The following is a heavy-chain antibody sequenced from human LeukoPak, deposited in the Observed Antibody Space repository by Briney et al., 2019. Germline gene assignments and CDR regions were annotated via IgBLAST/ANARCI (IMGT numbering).Heavy chain of an antibody. CDR1: GGSFSGYY. CDR3: ARWKYVDYERTFDY. Sequence: PSETLSLTCAVYGGSFSGYYWSWIRQPPGKGLEWIGEINHSGSTNYNPSLKSRVTISVDTSKNQFSLKLSSVTAADTAIYFCARWKYVDYERTFDYWGQGTLVTVSS. J-gene: IGHJ4*02. CDR2: INHSGST. V-gene: IGHV4-34*01. D-gene: IGHD4-17*01.